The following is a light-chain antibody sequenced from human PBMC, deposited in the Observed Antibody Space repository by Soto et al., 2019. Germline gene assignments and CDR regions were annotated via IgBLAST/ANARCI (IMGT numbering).Light chain of an antibody. Sequence: EIVLTQSPGTLSLSPGERATLSCRASQSVSSSYLAWYQQKPGQAPRLLIYGASSRATRIPDRFSGSGSGTDFTLTISRLEPEDFAVYYCQHPKTFGQGTKVEIK. CDR2: GAS. J-gene: IGKJ1*01. CDR1: QSVSSSY. V-gene: IGKV3-20*01. CDR3: QHPKT.